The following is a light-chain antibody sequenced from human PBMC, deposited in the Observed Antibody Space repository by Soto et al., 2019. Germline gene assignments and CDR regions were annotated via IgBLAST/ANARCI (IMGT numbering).Light chain of an antibody. CDR2: RND. J-gene: IGLJ3*02. CDR3: AAWDDSLSGGV. Sequence: QSVLTQSPSASGTPGQRVTISCSGSSSNIGSNYVYWFQQLPGTAPKLLIYRNDERPSGVPDRFSGSKSGTSASLVISGLRSEDEAEYYCAAWDDSLSGGVFGGGTKLTVL. CDR1: SSNIGSNY. V-gene: IGLV1-47*01.